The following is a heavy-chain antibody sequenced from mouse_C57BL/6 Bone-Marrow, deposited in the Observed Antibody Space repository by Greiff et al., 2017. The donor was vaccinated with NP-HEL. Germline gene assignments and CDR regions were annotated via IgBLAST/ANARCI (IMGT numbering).Heavy chain of an antibody. D-gene: IGHD1-1*01. CDR1: GFTFSDYY. Sequence: VMLVESGGGLVQPGGSLKLSCAASGFTFSDYYMYWVRQTPEKRLEWVAYISNGGGSTYYPDTVKGRFTISRDNAKNTLYLQMSRLKSEDTAMYYCARRDNYGSSSAYWGQGTLVTVSA. CDR3: ARRDNYGSSSAY. V-gene: IGHV5-12*01. J-gene: IGHJ3*01. CDR2: ISNGGGST.